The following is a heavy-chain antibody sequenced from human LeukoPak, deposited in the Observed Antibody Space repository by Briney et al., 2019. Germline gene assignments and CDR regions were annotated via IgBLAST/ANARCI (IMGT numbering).Heavy chain of an antibody. V-gene: IGHV4-39*01. CDR3: ASWAYPYSSSWYNQWTSNYEYFQH. CDR1: GGSISSSSYY. D-gene: IGHD6-13*01. CDR2: IYYSGST. Sequence: PSETLSLTCTVSGGSISSSSYYWGWIRQPPGKELEWIGSIYYSGSTYYNPSLKSRVTISVDTSKNQFSLKLSSVTAADTAVYYCASWAYPYSSSWYNQWTSNYEYFQHWGQGTLVTVSS. J-gene: IGHJ1*01.